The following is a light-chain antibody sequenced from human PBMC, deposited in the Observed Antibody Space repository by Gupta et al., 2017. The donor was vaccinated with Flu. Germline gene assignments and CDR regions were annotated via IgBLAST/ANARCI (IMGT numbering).Light chain of an antibody. CDR2: NDN. J-gene: IGLJ3*02. V-gene: IGLV1-44*01. Sequence: WYQHLPGTAPRLLIYNDNQRPSGIPDRFSGSKSGTSASLAIGGLQSEDEADYYCAAWDDSLTALSADGSLTGLWVFGGGTKLSVL. CDR3: AAWDDSLTALSADGSLTGLWV.